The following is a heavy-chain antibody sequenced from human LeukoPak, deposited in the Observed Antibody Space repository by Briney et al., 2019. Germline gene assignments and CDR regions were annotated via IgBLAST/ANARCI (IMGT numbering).Heavy chain of an antibody. CDR3: ARAIAARLGKDY. Sequence: GASVKVSCKASGYTFTSYYMHWVRQAPGQGLEWMGIINPSGGSTNYAQKFQGRVTMTRDMSTSTVYMELSSLRSEDTAVYYCARAIAARLGKDYWGQGTLVTVSS. V-gene: IGHV1-46*01. J-gene: IGHJ4*02. CDR1: GYTFTSYY. CDR2: INPSGGST. D-gene: IGHD6-6*01.